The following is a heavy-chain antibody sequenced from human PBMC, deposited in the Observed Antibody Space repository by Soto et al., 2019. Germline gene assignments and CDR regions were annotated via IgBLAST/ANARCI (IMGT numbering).Heavy chain of an antibody. J-gene: IGHJ4*02. CDR2: ISSSSSYT. Sequence: QVQLVESGGGLVKPGGSLRLSCAASGFTFSDYYMSWIRQAPGKGLEWVSYISSSSSYTNYADSVKGRFTISRDNAKNSLYLQMSSLRAEDTAVYYCARDKLGDYVWGSYRPKYFDYWGQGTLVTVSS. CDR3: ARDKLGDYVWGSYRPKYFDY. V-gene: IGHV3-11*06. CDR1: GFTFSDYY. D-gene: IGHD3-16*02.